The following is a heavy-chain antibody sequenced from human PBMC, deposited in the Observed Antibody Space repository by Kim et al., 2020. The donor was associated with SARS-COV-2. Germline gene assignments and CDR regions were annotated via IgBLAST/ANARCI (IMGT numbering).Heavy chain of an antibody. CDR3: AKRERNNLSFFDY. CDR2: VSGSGGSK. J-gene: IGHJ4*02. D-gene: IGHD1-1*01. CDR1: GFTFSSYA. Sequence: GGSLRLSCAASGFTFSSYAMSWVRQAPGKGPEWVSLVSGSGGSKSHADSAKGRFAITRDNSKTTLYLQMNSLRAEDTALSYCAKRERNNLSFFDYWGQGTLVTVSS. V-gene: IGHV3-23*01.